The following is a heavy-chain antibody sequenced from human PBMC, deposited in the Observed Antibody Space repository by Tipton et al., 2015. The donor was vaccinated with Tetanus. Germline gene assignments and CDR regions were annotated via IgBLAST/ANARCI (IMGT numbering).Heavy chain of an antibody. Sequence: LRLSCTVSGGSIRGGTFYWGWIRQPPRKGLEWIGSIYESGDTYYIPSLKSRVTISVDTSKNQFSLNLNSMAAADTGVYYCARHQSGYFTPFDYWGQGNLVTVSS. J-gene: IGHJ4*02. CDR2: IYESGDT. D-gene: IGHD3-3*01. V-gene: IGHV4-39*01. CDR3: ARHQSGYFTPFDY. CDR1: GGSIRGGTFY.